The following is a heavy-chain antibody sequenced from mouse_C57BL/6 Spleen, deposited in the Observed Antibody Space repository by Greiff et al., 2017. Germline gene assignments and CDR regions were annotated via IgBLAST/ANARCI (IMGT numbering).Heavy chain of an antibody. CDR1: GFSLTSYG. CDR2: IWSGGST. CDR3: APYSNFFAY. Sequence: VQLQESGPGLVQPSQSLSITCTVSGFSLTSYGVHWVRQSPGKGLEWLGVIWSGGSTDYNAAFISSLSISKDNSKSQVFFKMNSLHDDDTAIYYCAPYSNFFAYWGQGTLVTVSA. V-gene: IGHV2-2*01. D-gene: IGHD2-5*01. J-gene: IGHJ3*01.